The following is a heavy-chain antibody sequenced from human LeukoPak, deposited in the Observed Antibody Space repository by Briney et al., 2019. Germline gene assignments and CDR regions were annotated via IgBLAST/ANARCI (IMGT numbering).Heavy chain of an antibody. CDR1: GFTFSNHE. CDR3: ARDLGYYGSGSYD. CDR2: ISSSGSNI. V-gene: IGHV3-48*03. D-gene: IGHD3-10*01. Sequence: GGSLRLSCAASGFTFSNHEMNWVRQAPGKGMEWVSYISSSGSNIYYADSVKGRFTISRDNAKNSLYLQMNSLRAEDTAVYYCARDLGYYGSGSYDWGQGTLVTVSS. J-gene: IGHJ4*02.